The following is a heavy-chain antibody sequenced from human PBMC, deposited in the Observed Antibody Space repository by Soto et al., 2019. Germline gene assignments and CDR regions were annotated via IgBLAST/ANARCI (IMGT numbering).Heavy chain of an antibody. CDR1: GFTFSSYA. J-gene: IGHJ3*02. CDR2: ISSNGGST. D-gene: IGHD3-10*01. V-gene: IGHV3-64D*06. Sequence: PGGSLRLSCSASGFTFSSYAMHWVRQAPGKGLEYVSAISSNGGSTYYADSVKGRFTISRDNSKNTLYFQMSSLRAEDTAVYYCVNSVVRGVIGAFDIWGQGTMVTVSS. CDR3: VNSVVRGVIGAFDI.